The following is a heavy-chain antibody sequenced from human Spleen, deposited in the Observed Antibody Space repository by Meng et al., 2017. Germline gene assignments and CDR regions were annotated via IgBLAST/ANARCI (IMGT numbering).Heavy chain of an antibody. D-gene: IGHD3-3*01. CDR3: TTYDFWSGYSGGTSGY. CDR1: GFTFSGST. Sequence: KVSCAASGFTFSGSTMHWVRQASGKGLEWVGHIRSKANIYATAYAASVKGRFTISRDDSKNTAFLQMNSLKTEDTAVYYCTTYDFWSGYSGGTSGYWGQGTLVTVSS. CDR2: IRSKANIYAT. V-gene: IGHV3-73*01. J-gene: IGHJ4*02.